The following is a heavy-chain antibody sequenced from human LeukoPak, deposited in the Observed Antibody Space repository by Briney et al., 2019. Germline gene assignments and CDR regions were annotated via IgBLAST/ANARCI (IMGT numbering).Heavy chain of an antibody. CDR3: ARERITIFGAVIPFLRNAFDI. J-gene: IGHJ3*02. CDR1: GYTFTGYY. V-gene: IGHV1-2*02. D-gene: IGHD3-3*01. Sequence: ASVKVSCKASGYTFTGYYMHWVRQAPGQGLEWMGWINPNSGGTNYAQKFQGRVTMTRDTSISTAYMELSRLRSDDTAVYYCARERITIFGAVIPFLRNAFDIWGQGTMVTVSS. CDR2: INPNSGGT.